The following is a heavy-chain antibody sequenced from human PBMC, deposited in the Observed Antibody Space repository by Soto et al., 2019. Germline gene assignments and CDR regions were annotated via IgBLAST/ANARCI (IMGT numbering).Heavy chain of an antibody. CDR3: ARRSSGWYFDY. J-gene: IGHJ4*02. CDR1: GLTFSSYA. V-gene: IGHV3-23*01. D-gene: IGHD6-19*01. CDR2: ISGSGDST. Sequence: GGSLRLSCAAAGLTFSSYAMSWVRQAPGKGLEWVSAISGSGDSTYYADSVKGRFTISRDNSKNTLYLQMISLRAEDTAVYYCARRSSGWYFDYWGQGTLVTVSS.